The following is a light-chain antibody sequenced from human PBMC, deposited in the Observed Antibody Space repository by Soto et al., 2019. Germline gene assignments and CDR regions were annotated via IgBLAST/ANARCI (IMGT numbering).Light chain of an antibody. V-gene: IGLV2-14*03. Sequence: QSVLTQPASVSGSPGQSITISCTGTSSDVGGYNYVSWYQQHPGKAPKLMISDVSNRPSGVSTRFSGSKSGNTASLTISGLQVEDYSDYSCSPSTSSSTHVFASATKVPV. CDR2: DVS. CDR1: SSDVGGYNY. J-gene: IGLJ1*01. CDR3: SPSTSSSTHV.